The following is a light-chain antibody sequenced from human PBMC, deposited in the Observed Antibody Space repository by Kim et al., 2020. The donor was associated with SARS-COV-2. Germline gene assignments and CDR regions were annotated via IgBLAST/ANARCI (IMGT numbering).Light chain of an antibody. CDR2: AAA. Sequence: EIVMTQSPATLSVLPGESVTLSCRASESISSNLAWYQQRPGQAPRLLIYAAATRATGIPARFSGSRSGTEFSLNISSLQSEDFAVYYCLQYDNRPPYTFGQGTKLEI. V-gene: IGKV3D-15*01. J-gene: IGKJ2*01. CDR3: LQYDNRPPYT. CDR1: ESISSN.